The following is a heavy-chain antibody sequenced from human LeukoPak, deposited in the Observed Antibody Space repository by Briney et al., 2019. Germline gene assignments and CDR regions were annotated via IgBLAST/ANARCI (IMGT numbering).Heavy chain of an antibody. CDR1: GYTFTSYD. CDR3: ARDLSLTGVTQFDY. V-gene: IGHV1-8*01. CDR2: MNPNSGNT. J-gene: IGHJ4*02. Sequence: ASVKVSCKASGYTFTSYDINWVRQATGQGLEWMGWMNPNSGNTGYAQKFQGRVTMTRNTSISTAYMELSSLRSEDTAVYYCARDLSLTGVTQFDYWGQGTLVTVSS. D-gene: IGHD7-27*01.